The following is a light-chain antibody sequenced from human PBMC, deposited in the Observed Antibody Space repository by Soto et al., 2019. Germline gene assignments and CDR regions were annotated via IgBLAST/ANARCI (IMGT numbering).Light chain of an antibody. J-gene: IGLJ2*01. V-gene: IGLV1-44*01. CDR3: AAWDDSLNGVV. CDR1: RSNIGSNT. Sequence: QSVLTQPPSASGTPGRRVTISCSGSRSNIGSNTVNWYQQLPGTAPKLLIYSNNQRPSGVPDRFSGSKSGTSASLAISGLQSEDEADYYCAAWDDSLNGVVFGGGTKLTVL. CDR2: SNN.